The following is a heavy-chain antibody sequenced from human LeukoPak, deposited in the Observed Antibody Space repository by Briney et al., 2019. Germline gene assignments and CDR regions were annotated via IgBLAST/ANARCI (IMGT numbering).Heavy chain of an antibody. J-gene: IGHJ4*02. Sequence: TPSETLSLTCTVSGGSISSYYWSWIRQPAGKGLEWIGRIYTSGSTNYNPSLKSRVTMSVDTSKNQFSLKLSSVTAADTAVYYCARDPRNYGDYGDFDYWGQGTLVTVSS. D-gene: IGHD4-17*01. CDR2: IYTSGST. CDR1: GGSISSYY. V-gene: IGHV4-4*07. CDR3: ARDPRNYGDYGDFDY.